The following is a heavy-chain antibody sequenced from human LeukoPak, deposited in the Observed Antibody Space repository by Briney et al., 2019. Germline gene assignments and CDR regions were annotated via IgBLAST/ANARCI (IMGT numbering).Heavy chain of an antibody. D-gene: IGHD2-2*01. CDR3: ARNTRRIVVVPAAFDY. J-gene: IGHJ4*02. Sequence: SETLSLTCAVYGGSFRGYYWSWIRQPPGKGLEWIGEINHSRSTNYNPSLKSRVTISVDTSKNQFSLKLSSVTAADTAVYYCARNTRRIVVVPAAFDYWGQGTLVTVSS. V-gene: IGHV4-34*01. CDR2: INHSRST. CDR1: GGSFRGYY.